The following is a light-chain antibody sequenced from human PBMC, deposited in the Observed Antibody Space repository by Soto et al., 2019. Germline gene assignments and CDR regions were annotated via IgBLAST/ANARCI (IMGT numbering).Light chain of an antibody. Sequence: DIQMTQSPFTLSASVGDRVTITCRASQSISSWLAWYQQKPGKAPKLLIYKASSLESGVPSRFSGSGSGTEFTLTISSLQPDDFATYYCQQYNSHPLTFGGGTKVEIK. J-gene: IGKJ4*01. CDR2: KAS. CDR3: QQYNSHPLT. CDR1: QSISSW. V-gene: IGKV1-5*03.